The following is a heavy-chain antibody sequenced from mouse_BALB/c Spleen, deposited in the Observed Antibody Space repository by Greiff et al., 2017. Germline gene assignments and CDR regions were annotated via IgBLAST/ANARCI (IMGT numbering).Heavy chain of an antibody. J-gene: IGHJ2*01. Sequence: DVMLVESGGGLVQPGGSRKLSCAASGFTFSSFGMHWVRQAPEKGLEWVAYISSGSSTIYYADTVKGRFTISRDNPKNTLFLQMTSLRSEDTAMYYCAREGLGHYFDYWGQGTTLTVSS. V-gene: IGHV5-17*02. CDR2: ISSGSSTI. CDR3: AREGLGHYFDY. D-gene: IGHD4-1*01. CDR1: GFTFSSFG.